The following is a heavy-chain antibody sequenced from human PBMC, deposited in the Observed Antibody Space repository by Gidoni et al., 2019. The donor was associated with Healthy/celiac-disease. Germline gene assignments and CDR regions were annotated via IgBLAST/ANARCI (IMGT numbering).Heavy chain of an antibody. V-gene: IGHV3-21*01. J-gene: IGHJ6*02. CDR3: AREVRGMGARFLEWLGQQYYGMDV. CDR1: GFTFSSYS. CDR2: ISSSSSYI. Sequence: EVQLVESGGGLVKPGGSLRLSCAASGFTFSSYSMNWVRQAPGKGLEWVSSISSSSSYIYYADSVKGRFTISRDNAKNSLYLQMNSLRAEDTAVYYCAREVRGMGARFLEWLGQQYYGMDVWGQGTTVTVSS. D-gene: IGHD3-3*01.